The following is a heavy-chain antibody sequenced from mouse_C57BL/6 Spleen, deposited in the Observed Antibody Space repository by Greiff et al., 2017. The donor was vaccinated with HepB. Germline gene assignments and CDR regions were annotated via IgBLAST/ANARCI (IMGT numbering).Heavy chain of an antibody. V-gene: IGHV1-26*01. D-gene: IGHD1-1*01. CDR1: GYTFTDYY. CDR3: ARGGYYAHFDY. CDR2: INPNNGGT. J-gene: IGHJ2*01. Sequence: EVQLQQSGPELVKPGASVKISCKASGYTFTDYYMNWVKQSHGKSLEWIGDINPNNGGTSYNQKFKGKATLTVDKSSSTAYMELRSLTSEDSAVYYCARGGYYAHFDYWGQGTTLTVSS.